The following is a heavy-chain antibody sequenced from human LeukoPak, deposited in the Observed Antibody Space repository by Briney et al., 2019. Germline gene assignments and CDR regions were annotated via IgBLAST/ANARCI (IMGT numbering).Heavy chain of an antibody. D-gene: IGHD3-16*01. J-gene: IGHJ3*01. CDR2: IYYTGTT. CDR1: GGSISGTYY. Sequence: SSETLSLTCTVSGGSISGTYYWSWIRQPPGKGLEWIGYIYYTGTTDSNPSLKSRVTISLDTSKNQFSLDLSSVTAADTAVYYCARRWVYDKRAFDAWGQGTMVTVSS. V-gene: IGHV4-59*08. CDR3: ARRWVYDKRAFDA.